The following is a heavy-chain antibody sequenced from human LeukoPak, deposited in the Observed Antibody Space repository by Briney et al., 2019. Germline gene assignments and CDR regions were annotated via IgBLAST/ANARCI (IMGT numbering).Heavy chain of an antibody. V-gene: IGHV3-74*01. CDR2: ISSDGTYT. CDR3: ARDIVATGGRYFDH. J-gene: IGHJ4*02. Sequence: GGSLRLSCAASGFTFSSHLMHWVRQAPGKGLVWVSRISSDGTYTNYADSVRGRFTISRDNAKNTLYLQMNSLRAEDTAVYYCARDIVATGGRYFDHWGQGTLVTVSS. D-gene: IGHD6-13*01. CDR1: GFTFSSHL.